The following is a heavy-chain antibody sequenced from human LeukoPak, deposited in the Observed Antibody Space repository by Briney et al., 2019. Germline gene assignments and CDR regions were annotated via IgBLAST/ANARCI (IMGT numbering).Heavy chain of an antibody. CDR2: ISYDGSNK. D-gene: IGHD6-6*01. CDR3: AKEGRIAARLDAFDI. Sequence: GRSLRLSCAASGFTFSSYGMHWVRQAPGKGLEWVAVISYDGSNKYYADSVKGRFTISRDNSKNTLYLQMNSLRAEDTAVYYCAKEGRIAARLDAFDIWGQGTMVTVSS. J-gene: IGHJ3*02. V-gene: IGHV3-30*18. CDR1: GFTFSSYG.